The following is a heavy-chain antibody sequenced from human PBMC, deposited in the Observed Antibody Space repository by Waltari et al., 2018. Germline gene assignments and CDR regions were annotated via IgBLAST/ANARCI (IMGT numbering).Heavy chain of an antibody. Sequence: QVQLVQSGAEVKKPGSSVKVSCKASGGTFSSYAISWVRQAPGQGLEWMGGIIPIFGTANYAQKFQGRVTITADESTSTAYMELSSLRSEDTAVYYCARTTTRGDFWSGYNYYYYYMDVWGKGTTVTISS. CDR1: GGTFSSYA. CDR2: IIPIFGTA. CDR3: ARTTTRGDFWSGYNYYYYYMDV. J-gene: IGHJ6*03. D-gene: IGHD3-3*01. V-gene: IGHV1-69*12.